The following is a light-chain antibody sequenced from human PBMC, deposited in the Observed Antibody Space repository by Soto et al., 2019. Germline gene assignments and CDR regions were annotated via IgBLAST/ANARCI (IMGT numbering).Light chain of an antibody. J-gene: IGKJ5*01. Sequence: DIAMLQSPATLSVTPGQSVTLSCRASQLFSSNLAWYQHKPGQAPRLLIYGVSTRETGVPDRFSGSASGTEFTLTISSLQSEDFAVYYCQQYNNWPRTFGQGTRLEI. CDR3: QQYNNWPRT. V-gene: IGKV3-15*01. CDR1: QLFSSN. CDR2: GVS.